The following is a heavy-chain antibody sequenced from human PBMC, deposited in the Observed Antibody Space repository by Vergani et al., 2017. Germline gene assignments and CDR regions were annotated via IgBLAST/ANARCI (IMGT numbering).Heavy chain of an antibody. V-gene: IGHV4-39*01. D-gene: IGHD3-22*01. J-gene: IGHJ3*02. CDR2: IYYSGST. CDR1: GGSISSSSYY. Sequence: QLQLQESGPGLVKPSETLSLTCTVSGGSISSSSYYWGWIRQPPGKGLEWIGSIYYSGSTYYNPSLKSRVTISVDTSKNQFSLKLSSVTAADTAVYYCARMGLYDSSGYYYDAFDIWGQGTMVTVSS. CDR3: ARMGLYDSSGYYYDAFDI.